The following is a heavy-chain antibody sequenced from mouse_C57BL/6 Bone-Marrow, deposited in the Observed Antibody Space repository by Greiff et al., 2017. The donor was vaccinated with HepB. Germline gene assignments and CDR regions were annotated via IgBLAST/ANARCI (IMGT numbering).Heavy chain of an antibody. CDR3: TTNDGSSYYFDY. CDR2: IDPENGDT. Sequence: VQLQQSGAELVRPGASVKLSCTASGFNIKDDYMHWVKQRHEQGLEWIGWIDPENGDTEYASKFQGKATITADTSSNTAYLQLSSLTSEDTAVYYCTTNDGSSYYFDYWCQGTTLTVSS. CDR1: GFNIKDDY. D-gene: IGHD1-1*01. V-gene: IGHV14-4*01. J-gene: IGHJ2*01.